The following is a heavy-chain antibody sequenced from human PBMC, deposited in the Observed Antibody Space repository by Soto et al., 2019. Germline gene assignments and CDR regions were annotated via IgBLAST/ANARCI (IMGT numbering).Heavy chain of an antibody. J-gene: IGHJ4*02. CDR3: AKMDGPWELRGSLDY. CDR1: GFTFSSYG. V-gene: IGHV3-30*18. Sequence: PGGSLRLSCAASGFTFSSYGMHWVRQAPGKGLEWVAVISYDGSNKYYADSVKGRFTISRDNSKNTLYLQMNSLRAEDTAVYYCAKMDGPWELRGSLDYWGQGTLVTVSS. D-gene: IGHD1-26*01. CDR2: ISYDGSNK.